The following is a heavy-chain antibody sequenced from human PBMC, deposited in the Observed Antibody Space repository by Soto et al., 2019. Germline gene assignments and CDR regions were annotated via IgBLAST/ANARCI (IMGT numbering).Heavy chain of an antibody. CDR3: AGLESSGDPADY. CDR2: IGAYNGNT. CDR1: GYTFTSYG. D-gene: IGHD2-15*01. V-gene: IGHV1-18*01. J-gene: IGHJ4*02. Sequence: QVQLVQSGAEVKKPGASVKVSCKASGYTFTSYGISWVRQAPGQGLEWMGWIGAYNGNTNYEQKLQGRVSMNTDPSTRTADMELRSLGSDDTAVYYCAGLESSGDPADYWGQGTLVTVSA.